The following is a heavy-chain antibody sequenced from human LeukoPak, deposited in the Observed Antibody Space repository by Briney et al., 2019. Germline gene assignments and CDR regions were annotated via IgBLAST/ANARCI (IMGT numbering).Heavy chain of an antibody. CDR1: GYTFTGYY. CDR3: ARVWVKYCTNGVCSGYPGY. J-gene: IGHJ4*02. Sequence: ASVKVSCKASGYTFTGYYMHWVRQAPGQGREWMGWINPNSGGTNYAQKFQGRVTMTRDTSISTAYMELSRLRSDDTAVYYCARVWVKYCTNGVCSGYPGYWGQGTLVTVSS. D-gene: IGHD2-8*01. V-gene: IGHV1-2*02. CDR2: INPNSGGT.